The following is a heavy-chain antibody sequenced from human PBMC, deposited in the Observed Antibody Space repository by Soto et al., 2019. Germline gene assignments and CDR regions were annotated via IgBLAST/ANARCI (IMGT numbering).Heavy chain of an antibody. CDR2: ISAYNGNT. J-gene: IGHJ3*02. Sequence: QVQLVQSGAEVKKPGASVKVSCKASGYTFTSYGISWVRQAPGQGLEWMGWISAYNGNTNYAQKLQGRVTMTTDTSTSTAYMELRSLRSDDTAVYYCARNFPTSPDYGDAQLAAFDIWGQGTMVTVSS. D-gene: IGHD4-17*01. V-gene: IGHV1-18*01. CDR1: GYTFTSYG. CDR3: ARNFPTSPDYGDAQLAAFDI.